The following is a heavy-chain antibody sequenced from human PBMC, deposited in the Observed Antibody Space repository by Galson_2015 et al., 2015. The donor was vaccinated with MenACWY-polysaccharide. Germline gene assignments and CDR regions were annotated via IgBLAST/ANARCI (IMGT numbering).Heavy chain of an antibody. CDR3: AKSMTILDY. J-gene: IGHJ4*02. CDR1: GFSFSTYA. D-gene: IGHD4/OR15-4a*01. Sequence: SLRLSCAASGFSFSTYAMGWARQAPGKGLEWVSTISDGGGGTTFYADSVKGRFIISRDDSRNTLYLQMNSLRDEDTAVYYCAKSMTILDYWGQGTLVTVSS. CDR2: ISDGGGGTT. V-gene: IGHV3-23*01.